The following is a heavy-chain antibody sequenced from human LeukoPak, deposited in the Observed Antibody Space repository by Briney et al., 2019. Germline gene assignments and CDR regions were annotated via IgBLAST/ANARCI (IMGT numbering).Heavy chain of an antibody. Sequence: PSETLSLTCTVSGGSISSYSWSWIRQPPGKGLEWIGYIYYGGSANYNPSLKSRVTISVDTSKNQFSLKLSSVTAADTAVYYCARGYSGSYYPAFDIWGQGTMVTVSS. V-gene: IGHV4-59*01. J-gene: IGHJ3*02. CDR1: GGSISSYS. CDR2: IYYGGSA. D-gene: IGHD1-26*01. CDR3: ARGYSGSYYPAFDI.